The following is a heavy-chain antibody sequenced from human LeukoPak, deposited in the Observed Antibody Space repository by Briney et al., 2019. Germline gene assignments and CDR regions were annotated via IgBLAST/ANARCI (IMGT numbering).Heavy chain of an antibody. Sequence: PVQSSSKASAGIFRSYAIRWAGPAPGQGRGWMGRIIPIFGIANYAQKFQGRVTITADKSTSTAYMELSSLRSEDTAVYYCARGDSGSYYYGMDVWGQGTTVTVSS. V-gene: IGHV1-69*04. CDR3: ARGDSGSYYYGMDV. CDR2: IIPIFGIA. CDR1: AGIFRSYA. D-gene: IGHD1-26*01. J-gene: IGHJ6*02.